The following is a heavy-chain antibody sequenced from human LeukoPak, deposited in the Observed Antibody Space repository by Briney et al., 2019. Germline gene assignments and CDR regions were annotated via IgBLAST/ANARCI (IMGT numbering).Heavy chain of an antibody. J-gene: IGHJ4*02. CDR3: ARDSTMVRGVIGPFDY. V-gene: IGHV3-33*01. Sequence: GGSLRLSCAASGFTFSSYGMHWVRQAPGKGLEWVAVIWYDGSNKYYADSVKGRFTISRDNSKNTLYLQMNSLRAEDTAMHYCARDSTMVRGVIGPFDYWGQGTLVTVSS. D-gene: IGHD3-10*01. CDR2: IWYDGSNK. CDR1: GFTFSSYG.